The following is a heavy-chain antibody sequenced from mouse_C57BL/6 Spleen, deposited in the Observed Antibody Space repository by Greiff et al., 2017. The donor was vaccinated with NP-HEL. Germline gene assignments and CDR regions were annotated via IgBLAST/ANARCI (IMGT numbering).Heavy chain of an antibody. CDR2: IHPNSGST. CDR1: GYTFTSYW. D-gene: IGHD2-4*01. J-gene: IGHJ2*01. CDR3: ARLGAYDYDVR. V-gene: IGHV1-64*01. Sequence: QVQLQQPGAELVKPGASVKLSCKASGYTFTSYWMHWVKQRPGQGLEWIGMIHPNSGSTNYNEKFKRKATLTVDKSSSTAYMQLSSLTSEDSAVYYCARLGAYDYDVRWGQGTTLTVSS.